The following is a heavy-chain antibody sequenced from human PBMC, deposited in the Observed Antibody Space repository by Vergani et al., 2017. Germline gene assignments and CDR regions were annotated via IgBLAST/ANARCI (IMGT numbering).Heavy chain of an antibody. CDR2: ISWDGGST. CDR1: GFTFDDYT. Sequence: EVQLVESGGVVVQPGGSLRLSCAASGFTFDDYTMHWVRQAPGKGLEWVSLISWDGGSTYYADSVKGRFTISRDNSKNTLYLQMNSLRAEDTAVYYCARDRIAVAGTNAFDIWGQGTMVTVSS. J-gene: IGHJ3*02. D-gene: IGHD6-19*01. V-gene: IGHV3-43*01. CDR3: ARDRIAVAGTNAFDI.